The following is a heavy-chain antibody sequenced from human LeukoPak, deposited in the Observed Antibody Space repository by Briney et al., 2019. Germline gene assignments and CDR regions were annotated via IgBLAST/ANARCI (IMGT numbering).Heavy chain of an antibody. Sequence: KTSETLSLTCTVSGGSISSGDYYWSWIRQPPGKGLEWIGYIYYSGSTYYNPSLKSRVTISVDTSKNQFSLKLSSVTAADTAVYYCARHWAYYCTTTSCEDYWGQGTLVTVSS. CDR3: ARHWAYYCTTTSCEDY. CDR2: IYYSGST. V-gene: IGHV4-30-4*01. D-gene: IGHD2-2*01. CDR1: GGSISSGDYY. J-gene: IGHJ4*02.